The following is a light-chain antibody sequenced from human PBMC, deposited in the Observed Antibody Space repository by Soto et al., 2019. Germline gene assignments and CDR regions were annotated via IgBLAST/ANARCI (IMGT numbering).Light chain of an antibody. CDR3: QHTRT. J-gene: IGKJ1*01. Sequence: DFQMTQSPSTLSASVEDRVTITCRASQNINNWVAWYQQKPGKAPKFLIYDASTLQRGVPSRFSGSGFGTEFSLTISSLQPDDFGSYYCQHTRTFGQGTKVEIK. CDR2: DAS. V-gene: IGKV1-5*01. CDR1: QNINNW.